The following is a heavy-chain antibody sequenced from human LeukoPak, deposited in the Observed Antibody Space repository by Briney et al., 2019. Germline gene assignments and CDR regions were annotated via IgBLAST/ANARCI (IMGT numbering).Heavy chain of an antibody. CDR2: ISSNGYNT. Sequence: GGSLRLSCSASGFTFRIYAMHWVRQAPGKGLEYVSGISSNGYNTYNADSVKDRFIVSRDSSKNTLFLDMTNLRPEDTAVYFCVEDRRGSGWYEDAFDIWGHGTMVTVSS. D-gene: IGHD6-19*01. V-gene: IGHV3-64D*06. J-gene: IGHJ3*02. CDR3: VEDRRGSGWYEDAFDI. CDR1: GFTFRIYA.